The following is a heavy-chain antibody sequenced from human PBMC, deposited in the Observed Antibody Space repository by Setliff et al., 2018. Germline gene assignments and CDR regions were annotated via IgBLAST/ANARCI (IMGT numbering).Heavy chain of an antibody. V-gene: IGHV1-46*01. D-gene: IGHD6-13*01. CDR3: ARGGMAAAGRKGVFEY. J-gene: IGHJ4*02. CDR2: INPGGGSA. Sequence: ASVKVSCKTSGYSFTSHYMHWVRQAPGQGLEWMGIINPGGGSASYAQKFQSRVTMTRDTSTSTFYMELSMLRSEDTAVYYCARGGMAAAGRKGVFEYWGQGSLVTVS. CDR1: GYSFTSHY.